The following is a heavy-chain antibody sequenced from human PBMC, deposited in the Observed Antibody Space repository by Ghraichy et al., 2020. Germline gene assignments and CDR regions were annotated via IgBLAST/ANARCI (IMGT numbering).Heavy chain of an antibody. V-gene: IGHV4-59*08. CDR3: EGQVAVAGLDV. J-gene: IGHJ6*02. CDR1: GGSISSYY. Sequence: SETLSLTCTVSGGSISSYYWSWIWQPPGKGLGWIGYIYYSGSTNYNPSLKSRVTISVDTSKNYSYLKLSSVTAADTAVYYCEGQVAVAGLDVWGQGTTVTVSS. D-gene: IGHD6-19*01. CDR2: IYYSGST.